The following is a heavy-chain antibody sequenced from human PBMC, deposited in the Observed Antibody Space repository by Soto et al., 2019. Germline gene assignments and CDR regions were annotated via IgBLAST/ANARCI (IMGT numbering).Heavy chain of an antibody. CDR1: GGSISSGDYY. V-gene: IGHV4-30-4*01. CDR2: IYYTGTT. Sequence: PXETLCLTCTVSGGSISSGDYYWNWIRQPPGKGLEWIGYIYYTGTTKYNPSLKSRATLSVDTAKNRFSLNLTSLTAADTAVYYCARGDWFHPWGQGTLVTVSS. CDR3: ARGDWFHP. J-gene: IGHJ5*02.